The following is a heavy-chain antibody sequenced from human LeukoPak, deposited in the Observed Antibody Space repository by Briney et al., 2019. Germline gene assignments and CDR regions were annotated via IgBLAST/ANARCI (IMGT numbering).Heavy chain of an antibody. CDR3: ARGPPPDLDY. Sequence: SETLSLTCIVSGGSISTSSHYWVWIRQPPGKGLEWIGSINFTGDTYYNSSLKSRVTISIDTSKNHFSLKLVSVTAADTAVYYCARGPPPDLDYWGRGTLVTVSS. CDR2: INFTGDT. J-gene: IGHJ4*02. CDR1: GGSISTSSHY. V-gene: IGHV4-39*07.